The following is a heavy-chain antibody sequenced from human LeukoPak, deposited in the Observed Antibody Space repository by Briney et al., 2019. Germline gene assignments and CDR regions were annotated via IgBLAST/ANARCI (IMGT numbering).Heavy chain of an antibody. CDR2: IWYDGSNK. J-gene: IGHJ4*02. CDR1: GFTFSSYG. CDR3: ARDKVYYDYVWGSYRHGEGYYFDY. D-gene: IGHD3-16*02. Sequence: PGGSLRLSCAASGFTFSSYGMHWVRQAPGEGLEWVAVIWYDGSNKYYADSVKGRFTISRDNSKNTLYLQMNSLRAEDTAVYYCARDKVYYDYVWGSYRHGEGYYFDYWGQGTLVTVSS. V-gene: IGHV3-33*01.